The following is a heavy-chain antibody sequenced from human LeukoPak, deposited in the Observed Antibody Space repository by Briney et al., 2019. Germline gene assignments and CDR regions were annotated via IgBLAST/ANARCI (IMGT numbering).Heavy chain of an antibody. CDR1: GFTFSSYW. CDR2: INSDGSST. J-gene: IGHJ4*02. CDR3: ARGPPTYYYDSSGYYRGGY. V-gene: IGHV3-74*01. D-gene: IGHD3-22*01. Sequence: GGSLRLSCAASGFTFSSYWMHWVRQAPGKGLVWVSRINSDGSSTSYADSVKGRFTISRDSAKNTLYLQMNSLRAEDTAVYYCARGPPTYYYDSSGYYRGGYWGQGTLVTVSS.